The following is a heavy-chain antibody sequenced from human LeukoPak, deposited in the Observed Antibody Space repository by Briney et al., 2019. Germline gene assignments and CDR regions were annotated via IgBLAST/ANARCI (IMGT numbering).Heavy chain of an antibody. CDR2: FSGTSST. CDR3: AKLKQWQPQRYFFEY. D-gene: IGHD6-19*01. Sequence: PGGSLRLSCAASGFTFSSYAMSWVRQAPGKGLEWVSTFSGTSSTSYADAVKGRVTISRDNSKNTLYPQLNSLRAEDTAVYYCAKLKQWQPQRYFFEYWGQGALVTVAS. V-gene: IGHV3-23*01. CDR1: GFTFSSYA. J-gene: IGHJ4*02.